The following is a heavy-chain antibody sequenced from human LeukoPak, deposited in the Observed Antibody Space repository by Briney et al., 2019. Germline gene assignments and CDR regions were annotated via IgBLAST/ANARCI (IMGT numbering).Heavy chain of an antibody. CDR2: INQGGSEK. CDR3: ATGYSSGYDY. V-gene: IGHV3-7*01. Sequence: PGGSLRLSCAASGFIFSRYWMSWVRRAPGKGLEWVADINQGGSEKFYVDSVKGRFTISRDNARNSLYLQMNSLRAEDTAIYYCATGYSSGYDYWGQGTLVTVSS. D-gene: IGHD6-19*01. CDR1: GFIFSRYW. J-gene: IGHJ4*02.